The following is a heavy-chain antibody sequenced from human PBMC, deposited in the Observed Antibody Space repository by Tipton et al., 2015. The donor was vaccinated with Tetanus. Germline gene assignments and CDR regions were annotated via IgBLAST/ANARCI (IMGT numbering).Heavy chain of an antibody. Sequence: TLSLTCTVSGGSISSYYWSWIRQPPGKGLEWIGYIYYSGSTNYNPSLKSRVTISVDTSKNQFSLKLSSVTAADTAVYYCASVGSGSWPHTWFDPWGQGTLVTVSS. J-gene: IGHJ5*02. D-gene: IGHD6-13*01. CDR3: ASVGSGSWPHTWFDP. V-gene: IGHV4-59*07. CDR2: IYYSGST. CDR1: GGSISSYY.